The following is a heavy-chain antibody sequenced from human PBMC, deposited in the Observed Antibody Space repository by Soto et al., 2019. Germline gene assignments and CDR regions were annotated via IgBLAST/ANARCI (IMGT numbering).Heavy chain of an antibody. Sequence: QVQLVESGGGVVQPGRSLRLSCAASGFTFSSYGMHWVRQAAGKGLEWVAVISYDGSNKYYADSVKGRFTISRDNSKNTLYLQMNSLRAEDTAVYYCARSPYSVSYLAYFDYWGQGTLVTVSS. V-gene: IGHV3-30*03. CDR2: ISYDGSNK. J-gene: IGHJ4*02. CDR1: GFTFSSYG. CDR3: ARSPYSVSYLAYFDY. D-gene: IGHD1-26*01.